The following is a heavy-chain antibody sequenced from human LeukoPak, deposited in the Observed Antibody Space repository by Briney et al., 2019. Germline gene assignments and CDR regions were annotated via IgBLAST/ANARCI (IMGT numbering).Heavy chain of an antibody. CDR1: GYSISSGYY. CDR2: IYHSGST. D-gene: IGHD6-13*01. CDR3: AKGYSSSWHYYYYYYYMDV. V-gene: IGHV4-38-2*02. J-gene: IGHJ6*03. Sequence: SETLSLTCTVSGYSISSGYYWGWIRQPPGKGLEWIGSIYHSGSTYYNPSLKSRVTISVDTSKNQFSLKLSSVTAADTAVYYCAKGYSSSWHYYYYYYYMDVWGQGTLVTVSS.